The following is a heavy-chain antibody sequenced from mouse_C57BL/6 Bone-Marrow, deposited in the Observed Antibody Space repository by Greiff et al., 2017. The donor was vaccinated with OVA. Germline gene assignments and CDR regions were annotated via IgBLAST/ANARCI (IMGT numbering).Heavy chain of an antibody. D-gene: IGHD3-2*02. J-gene: IGHJ3*01. CDR3: ARGGQLRLRGFAY. CDR1: GYTFTDYY. CDR2: INPNIGGT. V-gene: IGHV1-26*01. Sequence: VQLQQSGPELVKPGASVKISCKASGYTFTDYYMNWVKQSHGKSLEWIGDINPNIGGTSYNQKFKGKATLTVDKSSSTAYMELRSLTSEDSAVYYCARGGQLRLRGFAYWGQGTLVTVSA.